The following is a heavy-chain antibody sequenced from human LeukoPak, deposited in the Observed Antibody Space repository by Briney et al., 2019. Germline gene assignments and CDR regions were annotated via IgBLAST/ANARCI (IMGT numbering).Heavy chain of an antibody. Sequence: SETLSLTCTVSGGSISSYYWSWIRQPPGKGLEWIGYIYYSGSTNYKPSLKSRVTISVDTSKNQFSLKLSSVTAADTAVYYCARTFGERPFDPWGQGTLVTVSS. CDR2: IYYSGST. CDR3: ARTFGERPFDP. J-gene: IGHJ5*02. D-gene: IGHD3-10*01. V-gene: IGHV4-59*08. CDR1: GGSISSYY.